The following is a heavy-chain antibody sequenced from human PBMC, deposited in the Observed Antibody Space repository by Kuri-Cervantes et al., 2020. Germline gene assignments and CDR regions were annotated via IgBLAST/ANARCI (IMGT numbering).Heavy chain of an antibody. Sequence: GSLRLSCTVSGGAISSYYWSWIRQPPGKGLEWIGYIYYSGSTNYNPSLKSRVTISVDTPKNQFSLKLSSVTAADTAVYYCSRIPAIGVRGVITLYYYYGMDVWGQGTMVTVSS. CDR1: GGAISSYY. CDR3: SRIPAIGVRGVITLYYYYGMDV. J-gene: IGHJ6*02. V-gene: IGHV4-59*01. CDR2: IYYSGST. D-gene: IGHD3-10*01.